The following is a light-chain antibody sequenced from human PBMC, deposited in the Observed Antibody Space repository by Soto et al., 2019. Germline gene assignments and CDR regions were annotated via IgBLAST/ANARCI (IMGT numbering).Light chain of an antibody. CDR1: QSVSNNY. J-gene: IGKJ1*01. CDR3: QQYGRSGT. V-gene: IGKV3-20*01. Sequence: ELVLTQSPGTLSLSPGERATLSCRASQSVSNNYLAWYQQKPGQAPRLLIYGASNKATGIPDRFSGSGSGTDFTLTISRLEPEDFAVYYWQQYGRSGTFGQGTKVEIK. CDR2: GAS.